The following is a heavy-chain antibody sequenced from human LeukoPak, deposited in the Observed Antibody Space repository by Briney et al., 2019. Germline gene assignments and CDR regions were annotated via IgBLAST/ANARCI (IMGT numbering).Heavy chain of an antibody. CDR1: GFTFSNYN. CDR2: ITSSSTI. CDR3: ARGSPGDTPSDY. D-gene: IGHD3-16*01. Sequence: TGGSLRLSCAASGFTFSNYNMNWVRQAPGKGLEWVSHITSSSTIYYADSVKGRFTISRDNAKNSLYLQMNSLRDEDTAVYYCARGSPGDTPSDYWGQGTLVTVSS. V-gene: IGHV3-48*02. J-gene: IGHJ4*02.